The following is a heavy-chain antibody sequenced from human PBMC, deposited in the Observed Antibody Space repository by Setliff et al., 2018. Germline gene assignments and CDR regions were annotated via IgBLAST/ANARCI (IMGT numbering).Heavy chain of an antibody. Sequence: SETLSLTCTVSGGSVGNSYYYWNWIRQPAGKGLEWIGRIYTTWSTNYNPSLRSRVTISVDTSKNQFSLELSSVTAADTAVYYCARGHPPSDSSGYYYAYWGQGTLVTVSS. CDR1: GGSVGNSYYY. CDR2: IYTTWST. D-gene: IGHD3-22*01. J-gene: IGHJ4*02. CDR3: ARGHPPSDSSGYYYAY. V-gene: IGHV4-61*02.